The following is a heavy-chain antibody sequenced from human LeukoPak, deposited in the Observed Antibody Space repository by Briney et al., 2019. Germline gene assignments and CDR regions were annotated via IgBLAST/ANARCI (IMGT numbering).Heavy chain of an antibody. D-gene: IGHD5-18*01. V-gene: IGHV1-46*01. J-gene: IGHJ4*02. CDR1: GYTFTSYY. CDR2: INPSGGST. Sequence: ASVKVSCKASGYTFTSYYMHWVRQAPGQGLEWMGLINPSGGSTSYAQKFQGRVTMTRDMSTSTVYMELSSLRSEDTAVYYCARVLKRRVYSYGTFDYWGQGTLVTVSS. CDR3: ARVLKRRVYSYGTFDY.